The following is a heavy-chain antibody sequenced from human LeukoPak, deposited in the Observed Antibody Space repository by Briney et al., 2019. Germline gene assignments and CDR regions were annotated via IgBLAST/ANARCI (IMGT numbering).Heavy chain of an antibody. Sequence: VSGPTLVKPTQTLTLTCTFSGFSLSTSGVVVGWIRQPPGKALEWLALIYWDDDKRYSPSLKSRLTITKDTSKNQVVLTMTNMDPVDTATYYCAHSQSTKYCSGGSCFKDGFDYWGQGTLVTVSS. CDR1: GFSLSTSGVV. CDR2: IYWDDDK. CDR3: AHSQSTKYCSGGSCFKDGFDY. V-gene: IGHV2-5*02. J-gene: IGHJ4*02. D-gene: IGHD2-15*01.